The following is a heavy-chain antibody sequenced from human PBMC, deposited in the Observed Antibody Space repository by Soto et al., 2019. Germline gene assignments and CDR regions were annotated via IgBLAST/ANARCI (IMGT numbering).Heavy chain of an antibody. CDR3: ARDYTPRTYCGGDCYFGVAFDI. CDR2: IIPIFGTA. J-gene: IGHJ3*02. CDR1: GGTFSSYA. D-gene: IGHD2-21*02. Sequence: SVKVSCKASGGTFSSYAISWVRQAPGQGLEWMGGIIPIFGTANYAQKFQGRVTITADESTSTAYMELSSLRSEDTAVYYCARDYTPRTYCGGDCYFGVAFDIWGQGTMVTVSS. V-gene: IGHV1-69*13.